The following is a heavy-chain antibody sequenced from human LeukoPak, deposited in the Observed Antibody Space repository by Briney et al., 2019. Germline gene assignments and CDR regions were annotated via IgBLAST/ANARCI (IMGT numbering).Heavy chain of an antibody. CDR1: GVSISSSNSY. J-gene: IGHJ4*02. CDR2: INWNGGST. D-gene: IGHD1-7*01. Sequence: ETLSLTCTVSGVSISSSNSYWGWIRQPPGTGLEWVSGINWNGGSTGYADSVKGRFTISRDNAKNSLYLQMNSLRVEDTALYYCARAGLYNWNYEGTAYFDYWGQGTLVTVSS. V-gene: IGHV3-20*04. CDR3: ARAGLYNWNYEGTAYFDY.